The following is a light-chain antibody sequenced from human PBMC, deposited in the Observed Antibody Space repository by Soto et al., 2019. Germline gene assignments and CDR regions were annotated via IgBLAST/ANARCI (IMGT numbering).Light chain of an antibody. V-gene: IGKV3-11*01. CDR3: QQRGDWPLT. CDR1: QSVSSF. CDR2: DAS. J-gene: IGKJ4*01. Sequence: EIVLTQSPATLSLSPGERAALSCRASQSVSSFLAWYQQKPGQPPRLLIYDASHRATGIPARFGGSGSGTDFTLTISNLEPEDFAVYYCQQRGDWPLTVGGGTKVEIK.